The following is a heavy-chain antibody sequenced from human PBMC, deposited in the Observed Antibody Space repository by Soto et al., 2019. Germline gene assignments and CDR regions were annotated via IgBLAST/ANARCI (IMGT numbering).Heavy chain of an antibody. Sequence: EVQLLESGGGLVQPGGSLRLSCAASGFTFSSYAMSWVRQAPGKGLEWVSAISGSGGSTYYADSVKGRFTISRDNSKNTLYLQMNSLRAEDTAVYYCAKGRKYYYGSGSYMDVWGKGTTVTVSS. V-gene: IGHV3-23*01. D-gene: IGHD3-10*01. CDR1: GFTFSSYA. CDR2: ISGSGGST. J-gene: IGHJ6*03. CDR3: AKGRKYYYGSGSYMDV.